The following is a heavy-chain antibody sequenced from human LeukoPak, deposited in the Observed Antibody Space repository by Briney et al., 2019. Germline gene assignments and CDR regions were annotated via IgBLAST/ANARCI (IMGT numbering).Heavy chain of an antibody. CDR3: AKDTYGSGSYSLDY. CDR2: ISGSGGST. CDR1: GFTFSSYG. J-gene: IGHJ4*02. D-gene: IGHD3-10*01. V-gene: IGHV3-23*01. Sequence: GGSLRLSRAASGFTFSSYGMSWVRQAPGKGLEWVSAISGSGGSTYYADSVKGRFTISRDNSKNTLYLQMNSLRAEDTAVYYCAKDTYGSGSYSLDYWGQGTLVTVSS.